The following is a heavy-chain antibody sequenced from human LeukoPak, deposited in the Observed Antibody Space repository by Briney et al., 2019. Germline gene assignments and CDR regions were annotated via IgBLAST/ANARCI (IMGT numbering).Heavy chain of an antibody. CDR1: GFTFSSYD. D-gene: IGHD3-10*01. V-gene: IGHV1-8*01. Sequence: ASVKVSCKASGFTFSSYDINWVRQATGQGLEWMGWMNPNSGNTGYAQKFQDRVTMTRNTSIRTAYMELSSLRSDETAVYYCARGRRDSRQFDYWGQGTLVTVSS. CDR2: MNPNSGNT. J-gene: IGHJ4*02. CDR3: ARGRRDSRQFDY.